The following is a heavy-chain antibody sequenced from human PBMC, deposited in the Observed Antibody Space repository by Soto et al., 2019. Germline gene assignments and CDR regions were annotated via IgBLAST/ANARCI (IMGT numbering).Heavy chain of an antibody. Sequence: SETLSLTCAVYGGSFSGYYWSWIRQPPGKGLEWIGEINHSGSTNYNPSLKSRVTISVDTSKNQVSLKLSSVTAADTAVYYCARVSGIYYYGMDVWGQGTTVTVS. J-gene: IGHJ6*02. V-gene: IGHV4-34*01. D-gene: IGHD3-10*01. CDR3: ARVSGIYYYGMDV. CDR2: INHSGST. CDR1: GGSFSGYY.